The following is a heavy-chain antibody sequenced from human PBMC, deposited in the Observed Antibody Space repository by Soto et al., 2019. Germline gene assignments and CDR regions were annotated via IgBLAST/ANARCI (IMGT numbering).Heavy chain of an antibody. CDR2: IYYSGST. CDR1: GGSISSSSYY. D-gene: IGHD1-26*01. V-gene: IGHV4-39*01. CDR3: ARGSGTYSKPFDY. J-gene: IGHJ4*02. Sequence: SETLSLTCTVSGGSISSSSYYWGWIRQPPGKGPEWIGSIYYSGSTHYNPSLKSRVTISVDTSKNQFSLKLSSVTAADTAVNYCARGSGTYSKPFDYWGQGTLVTVSS.